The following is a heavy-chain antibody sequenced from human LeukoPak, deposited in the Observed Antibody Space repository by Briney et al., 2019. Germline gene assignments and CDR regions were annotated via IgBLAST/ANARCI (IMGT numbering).Heavy chain of an antibody. V-gene: IGHV3-21*01. D-gene: IGHD1-26*01. CDR1: GFTFSRHS. CDR2: ISGSSTNI. Sequence: PGGSLRLPCAASGFTFSRHSMNWVRQAPGKGLEWLSFISGSSTNIYYTDSVKGRFTISRDNARNSLYLQMNSLRAEDTAVYYCARDNMGFDYWGQGTLVTVSS. J-gene: IGHJ4*02. CDR3: ARDNMGFDY.